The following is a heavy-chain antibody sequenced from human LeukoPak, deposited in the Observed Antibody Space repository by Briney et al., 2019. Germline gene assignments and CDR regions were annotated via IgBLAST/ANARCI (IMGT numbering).Heavy chain of an antibody. CDR3: ARDYYVGIGYYYEDY. Sequence: KTSETLSLTCTVSGYSISSGYYWGWSRQPPGKGLEWIGSIYHSGRPYYNPSIKSRVTISVDTPKNQFSLKLSSVTAADTAVYYCARDYYVGIGYYYEDYWGQGTLVTVSS. CDR1: GYSISSGYY. J-gene: IGHJ4*02. CDR2: IYHSGRP. V-gene: IGHV4-38-2*02. D-gene: IGHD3-22*01.